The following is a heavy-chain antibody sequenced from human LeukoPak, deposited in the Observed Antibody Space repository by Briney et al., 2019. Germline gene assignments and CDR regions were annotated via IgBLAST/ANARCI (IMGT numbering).Heavy chain of an antibody. J-gene: IGHJ6*03. CDR2: INKDGSST. CDR1: GFSISDYW. Sequence: GGSLRLSCAASGFSISDYWMHWVRQAPGKGLVWVSRINKDGSSTSYADSVKGRFTISRDNAKNTLLLQMNSLTAEDTSVYYCVRETIVPADRGYFYFYMDVWGSGTTVAVSS. CDR3: VRETIVPADRGYFYFYMDV. D-gene: IGHD2-2*01. V-gene: IGHV3-74*01.